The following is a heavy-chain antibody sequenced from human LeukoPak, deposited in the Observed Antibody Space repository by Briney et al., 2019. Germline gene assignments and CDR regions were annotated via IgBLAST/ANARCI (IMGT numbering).Heavy chain of an antibody. CDR1: GFTFTNYV. D-gene: IGHD5-24*01. CDR3: ARQIIQEKAFDL. CDR2: ISENGGAA. V-gene: IGHV3-23*01. J-gene: IGHJ3*01. Sequence: GGSLRLSCAASGFTFTNYVMGWVRQAQGKGLEWVSAISENGGAADYADSVRGRFTISRDNSQNTLYQQMNSLRAEDTAVYYCARQIIQEKAFDLWGQGTLVTVSS.